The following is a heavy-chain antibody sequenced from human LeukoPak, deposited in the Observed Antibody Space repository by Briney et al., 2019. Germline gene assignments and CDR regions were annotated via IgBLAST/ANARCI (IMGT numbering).Heavy chain of an antibody. CDR3: ARDSSGYYGYFDY. CDR1: GGTFSSYA. D-gene: IGHD3-22*01. CDR2: IIPIFGTA. V-gene: IGHV1-69*06. J-gene: IGHJ4*02. Sequence: ASVKVSCKASGGTFSSYAISWVRQAPGQGLEWMGGIIPIFGTANYAQKFQGRVTITADKSTSTAYMELSSLRSEDMAVFYCARDSSGYYGYFDYWGQGTLVTVSS.